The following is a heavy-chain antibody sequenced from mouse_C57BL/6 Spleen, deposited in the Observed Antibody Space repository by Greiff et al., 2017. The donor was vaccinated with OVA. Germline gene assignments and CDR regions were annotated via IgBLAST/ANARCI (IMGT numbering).Heavy chain of an antibody. V-gene: IGHV5-9*01. CDR2: ISGGGGNT. D-gene: IGHD1-1*01. CDR1: GFTFSSYT. J-gene: IGHJ2*01. Sequence: EVHLVESGGGLVKPGGSLKLSCAASGFTFSSYTMSWVRQTPEKRLEWVATISGGGGNTYYTDSVKGRFTISRDNAKNTLYLQMSSLRSEDTALYYCASLYGSSYAYWGQGTTLTVSS. CDR3: ASLYGSSYAY.